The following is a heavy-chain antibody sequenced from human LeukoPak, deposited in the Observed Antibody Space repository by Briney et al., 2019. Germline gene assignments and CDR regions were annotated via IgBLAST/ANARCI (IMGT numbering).Heavy chain of an antibody. CDR2: ISAYNGNT. V-gene: IGHV1-18*01. Sequence: ASVKVSCKASGCTFTSYGISLVRQAPGQGLEWMGWISAYNGNTNYAQKLQGRVTMTTDTSTSTAYMELRSLRSDDTAVYYCAREAVAATANWFDPWRQGTLVTVCS. CDR3: AREAVAATANWFDP. D-gene: IGHD6-19*01. J-gene: IGHJ5*02. CDR1: GCTFTSYG.